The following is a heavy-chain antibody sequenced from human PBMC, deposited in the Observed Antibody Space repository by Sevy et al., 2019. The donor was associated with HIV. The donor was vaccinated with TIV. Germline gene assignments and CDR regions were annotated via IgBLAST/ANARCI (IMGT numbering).Heavy chain of an antibody. CDR3: AKTPPGRGYSGDDPENDY. Sequence: GGSLRLSCAASGFTFSSYAMSWVRQAPGKGLEWVSAISGSGGSTYDADSVKGRFTISRDNSKKTLYLQMNSLRAEDTAVYYCAKTPPGRGYSGDDPENDYWGQGTLVTVSS. CDR2: ISGSGGST. CDR1: GFTFSSYA. V-gene: IGHV3-23*01. D-gene: IGHD5-12*01. J-gene: IGHJ4*02.